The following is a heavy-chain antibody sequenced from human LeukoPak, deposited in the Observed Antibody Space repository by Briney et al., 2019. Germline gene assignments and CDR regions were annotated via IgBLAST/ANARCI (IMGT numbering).Heavy chain of an antibody. D-gene: IGHD2-15*01. V-gene: IGHV1-46*01. CDR1: GYTFTSYY. J-gene: IGHJ4*02. CDR3: ARGRYCSGGSCYSEPDY. CDR2: INPSGSST. Sequence: ASVKVSCKASGYTFTSYYMHWVRQAPGQGLEWMGIINPSGSSTSYAQKFQGRVTMTRDTSTSTVYMELSSLRSEDTAVYYCARGRYCSGGSCYSEPDYWGQGTLVTVSS.